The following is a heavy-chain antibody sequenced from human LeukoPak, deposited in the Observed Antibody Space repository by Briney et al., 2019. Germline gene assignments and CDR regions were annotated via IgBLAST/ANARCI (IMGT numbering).Heavy chain of an antibody. J-gene: IGHJ5*02. CDR2: INAGNGNT. V-gene: IGHV1-3*01. CDR3: ARLALRQNWFDP. D-gene: IGHD3-16*01. Sequence: GASAKVSCKASGYTFTSYAMHWVRQAPGQRLEWMGWINAGNGNTKYSQKFQGRVTITRDTSASTAYMELSSLRSEDTAVYYCARLALRQNWFDPWGQGTLVTVSS. CDR1: GYTFTSYA.